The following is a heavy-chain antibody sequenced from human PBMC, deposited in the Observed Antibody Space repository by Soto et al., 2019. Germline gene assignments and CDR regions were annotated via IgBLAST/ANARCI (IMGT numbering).Heavy chain of an antibody. D-gene: IGHD3-16*01. CDR3: ATEFPYYVSSDSYLDY. J-gene: IGHJ4*02. CDR2: TYYRSKWYN. V-gene: IGHV6-1*01. CDR1: GDSVSDNSAA. Sequence: PSQTLSLTCAISGDSVSDNSAAWNWIRQSPSRGLEWLGRTYYRSKWYNDYAVSVKSRITVTPDTSKNQFSLHLNSVTPEDTAVYYCATEFPYYVSSDSYLDYWGQGALVPVAS.